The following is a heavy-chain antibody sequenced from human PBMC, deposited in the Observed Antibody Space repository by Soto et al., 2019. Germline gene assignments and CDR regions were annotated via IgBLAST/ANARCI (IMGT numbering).Heavy chain of an antibody. Sequence: QVQLVESGGGVVQPGRSLRLSCAASGFTFSSYGMHWVRQAPGKGPEWVAVISYDGSNKYYADSVKGRFTISRDNSKNTLYLQMNSLRAEDTAVYYCAKDVSVAGDYYGMDVWGQGTTVTVSS. CDR1: GFTFSSYG. D-gene: IGHD6-19*01. CDR2: ISYDGSNK. J-gene: IGHJ6*02. V-gene: IGHV3-30*18. CDR3: AKDVSVAGDYYGMDV.